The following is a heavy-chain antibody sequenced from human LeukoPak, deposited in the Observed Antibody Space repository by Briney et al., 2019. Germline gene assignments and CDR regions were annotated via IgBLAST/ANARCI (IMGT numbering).Heavy chain of an antibody. CDR3: ARGRSYVDSSGWFDV. CDR1: GFTVSSNY. V-gene: IGHV3-66*01. CDR2: IYSGGST. Sequence: GGSLRLSCAASGFTVSSNYMSWVRQAPGKGLEWVSVIYSGGSTYYADSVKGRFTISRDNSKNTLYLQMNSQRAEDTAVYYCARGRSYVDSSGWFDVWGQGTTVTVSS. D-gene: IGHD6-19*01. J-gene: IGHJ6*02.